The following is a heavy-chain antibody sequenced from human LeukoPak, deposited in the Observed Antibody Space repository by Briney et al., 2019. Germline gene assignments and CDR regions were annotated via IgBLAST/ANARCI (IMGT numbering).Heavy chain of an antibody. D-gene: IGHD2-15*01. CDR1: GGTFSGYA. J-gene: IGHJ5*02. CDR2: IIPIFGTA. V-gene: IGHV1-69*01. CDR3: ARDLGCSGGSCYSPSFWFDP. Sequence: ASVKVSCKASGGTFSGYAISWVRQAPGQGLEWMGGIIPIFGTANYAQKFQSRVTITADESTSTAYMELSSLRSEDTAVYYCARDLGCSGGSCYSPSFWFDPWAHGTLVTVSS.